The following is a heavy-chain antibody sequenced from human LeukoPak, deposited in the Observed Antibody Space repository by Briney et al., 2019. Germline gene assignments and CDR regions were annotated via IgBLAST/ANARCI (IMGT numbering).Heavy chain of an antibody. V-gene: IGHV3-15*01. CDR2: IKSKTDGGTT. J-gene: IGHJ4*02. D-gene: IGHD4-17*01. Sequence: GGSLRLSCAASGFTLSNAWMSWVRQAPGKGLEWVGRIKSKTDGGTTDYAAPVKGRFTISRDDSKNTLYLQMNSLKTEDTAVYYCTTDPSPAAVTTVLFDYWGQGTLVTVSS. CDR3: TTDPSPAAVTTVLFDY. CDR1: GFTLSNAW.